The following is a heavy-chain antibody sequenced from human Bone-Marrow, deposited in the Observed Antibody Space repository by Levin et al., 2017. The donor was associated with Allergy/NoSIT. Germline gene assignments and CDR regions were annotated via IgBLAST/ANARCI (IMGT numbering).Heavy chain of an antibody. D-gene: IGHD2-15*01. V-gene: IGHV3-23*01. Sequence: GGSLRLSCAASGFTFSAYAMTWVRQAPGKGLEWVSSISGSGQITYYTDSVKGRFTISRDKSKNTLYVEMNSLRAEDTAIYYCAKASVTVAAFGHFDYWGQGALVTVSS. CDR3: AKASVTVAAFGHFDY. CDR2: ISGSGQIT. CDR1: GFTFSAYA. J-gene: IGHJ4*02.